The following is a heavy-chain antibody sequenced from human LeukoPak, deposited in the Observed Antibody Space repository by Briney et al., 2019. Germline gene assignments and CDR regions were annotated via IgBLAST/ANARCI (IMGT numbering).Heavy chain of an antibody. Sequence: TGGSLRLSCAASGFTFDDYAMHWVRRAPGKGLEWVSGISWNSGSIGYADSVKGRFTISRDNAKNSLYLQMNSLRAEDTAVYYCAREDYYYDSSGLRGALDYWGQGTLVTVSS. CDR2: ISWNSGSI. CDR1: GFTFDDYA. CDR3: AREDYYYDSSGLRGALDY. J-gene: IGHJ4*02. D-gene: IGHD3-22*01. V-gene: IGHV3-9*01.